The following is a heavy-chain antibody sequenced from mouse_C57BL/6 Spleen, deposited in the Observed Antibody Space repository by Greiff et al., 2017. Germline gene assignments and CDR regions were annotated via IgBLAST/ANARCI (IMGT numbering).Heavy chain of an antibody. CDR2: IWWDDDK. J-gene: IGHJ4*01. Sequence: QVTLKVSGPGILQPSQTLSLTCSFSGFSLSTFGMGVGWIRQPSGKGLEWLAHIWWDDDKYNNPALKSRLTHSKDTSKNHVFLKIDHVYTADTATYYGARRVHEEYGGYYAMDYRGQGTAVTVSS. V-gene: IGHV8-8*01. CDR1: GFSLSTFGMG. D-gene: IGHD5-1*01. CDR3: ARRVHEEYGGYYAMDY.